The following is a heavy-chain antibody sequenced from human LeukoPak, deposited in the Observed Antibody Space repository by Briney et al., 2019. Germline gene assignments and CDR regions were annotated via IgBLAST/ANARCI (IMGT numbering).Heavy chain of an antibody. Sequence: SETLSLTCIVSGGSISNYYWSWIRQPPGKGLEWIGYIYYTGSTNYNPSLESRVTISVDMSDNQFSLKLSSVTAADTAIYYCARMFYFDTSGKFDYWGQGTLVTVSS. CDR2: IYYTGST. D-gene: IGHD3-22*01. CDR3: ARMFYFDTSGKFDY. J-gene: IGHJ4*02. V-gene: IGHV4-59*01. CDR1: GGSISNYY.